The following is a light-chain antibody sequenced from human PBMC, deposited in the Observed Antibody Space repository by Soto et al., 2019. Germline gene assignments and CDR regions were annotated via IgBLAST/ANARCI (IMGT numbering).Light chain of an antibody. CDR3: QQYQNCPPRT. CDR1: QSVSTN. Sequence: EIVMTQSPATLSVSPGERATLSCRARQSVSTNLAWYQQKPGQAPRLLIYGASARAAGIPARFSGSGSGTEFTLTISSLQSEDFAVYYCQQYQNCPPRTFGGGTKVEIK. CDR2: GAS. J-gene: IGKJ4*01. V-gene: IGKV3-15*01.